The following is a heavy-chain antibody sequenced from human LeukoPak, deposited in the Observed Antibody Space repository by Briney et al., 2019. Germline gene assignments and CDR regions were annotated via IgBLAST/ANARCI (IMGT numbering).Heavy chain of an antibody. J-gene: IGHJ4*02. CDR1: GFTFSNYA. Sequence: GGSLRLSCEASGFTFSNYAMSWVRQAPARGLEWVSSLRGDGDTFYADSVEGRFTLSRDASRNTVYLHLNNLRVEDTAVYYCAKASWFSNADAVLWGQGTLVTVYS. CDR2: LRGDGDT. V-gene: IGHV3-23*01. D-gene: IGHD3-10*01. CDR3: AKASWFSNADAVL.